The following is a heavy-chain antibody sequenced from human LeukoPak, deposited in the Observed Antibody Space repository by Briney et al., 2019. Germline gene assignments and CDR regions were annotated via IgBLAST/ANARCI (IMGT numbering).Heavy chain of an antibody. CDR1: GYSISSAYY. CDR3: VRHKDYYYYYIDV. V-gene: IGHV4-38-2*01. J-gene: IGHJ6*03. Sequence: SETLSLTCVVSGYSISSAYYWGWIRQPPGKGLEWIGSIYHSGNTYYNPPLKSRVTISVDTSKNQFSLKLSSVTAADTALYYCVRHKDYYYYYIDVWGKGTTVTVSS. CDR2: IYHSGNT.